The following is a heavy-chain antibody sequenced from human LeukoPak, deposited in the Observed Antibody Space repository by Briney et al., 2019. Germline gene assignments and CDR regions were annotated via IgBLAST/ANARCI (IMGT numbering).Heavy chain of an antibody. CDR3: AKGHPYGLGASYLDY. D-gene: IGHD3-10*01. CDR1: GFTFDDYA. J-gene: IGHJ4*02. Sequence: QPGGSLRLSCAASGFTFDDYAMHWVRQAPGKGLEWVSAISWNSGSIGYADSVKGRFTISRDNAKNSLYLQMNSLRTEDTALYFCAKGHPYGLGASYLDYWGQGTLVTVSS. V-gene: IGHV3-9*01. CDR2: ISWNSGSI.